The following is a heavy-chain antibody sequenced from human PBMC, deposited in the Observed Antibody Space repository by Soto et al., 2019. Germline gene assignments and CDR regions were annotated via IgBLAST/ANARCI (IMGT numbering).Heavy chain of an antibody. J-gene: IGHJ4*02. CDR3: ARGNDLLYY. CDR1: GGSITSHY. CDR2: IYHSGST. V-gene: IGHV4-59*11. Sequence: SETLSLTCTVSGGSITSHYWSWIRQSPGKGLESIGYIYHSGSTNYNPSFKSRVSTSVDTSKNQFSLKLTSVTAADTVVYYCARGNDLLYYWGQGIQVTVSS. D-gene: IGHD1-1*01.